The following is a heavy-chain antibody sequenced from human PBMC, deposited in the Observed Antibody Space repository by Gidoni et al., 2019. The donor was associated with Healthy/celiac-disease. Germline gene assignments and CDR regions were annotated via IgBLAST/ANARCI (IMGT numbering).Heavy chain of an antibody. J-gene: IGHJ6*02. CDR3: TTMVRGVLTHYYGMDV. D-gene: IGHD3-10*01. CDR2: INHSGST. Sequence: QVQLQQWGAGLMKPSATLSLTCAVYGGSFSGSYWSWIRQPPGKGLEWIGEINHSGSTNYNPSLKSRVTISVDTSKNQFSLKLSSVTAADTAVYYCTTMVRGVLTHYYGMDVWGQGTTVTVSS. CDR1: GGSFSGSY. V-gene: IGHV4-34*01.